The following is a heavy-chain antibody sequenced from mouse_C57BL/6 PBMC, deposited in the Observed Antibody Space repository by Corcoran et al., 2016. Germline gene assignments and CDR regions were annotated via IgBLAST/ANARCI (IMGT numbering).Heavy chain of an antibody. Sequence: QIQLVQSGPELKKPGETVKISCKDSGYTFTTYGMRWVKQAPGNGLKWMGWINTYSGVPTYADDFKGRFAFSLETSASTAYLQINNLKNEDTATYFCARSYYGSSYHFDVWGTGTTVTVSS. V-gene: IGHV9-3*01. CDR1: GYTFTTYG. J-gene: IGHJ1*03. D-gene: IGHD1-1*01. CDR2: INTYSGVP. CDR3: ARSYYGSSYHFDV.